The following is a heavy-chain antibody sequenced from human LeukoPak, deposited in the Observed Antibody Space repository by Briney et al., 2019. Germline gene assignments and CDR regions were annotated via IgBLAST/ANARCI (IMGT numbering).Heavy chain of an antibody. D-gene: IGHD6-6*01. V-gene: IGHV4-39*07. CDR2: IHYSGST. J-gene: IGHJ6*03. CDR3: ARESSSSRYFMDV. Sequence: PSETLSLTCSVSGGSTRTSTSYWGWVRQPLGKGLEWIGSIHYSGSTYKNPSLKSRVTISMDTSGSQFSLKVTSLTAADSAVYFCARESSSSRYFMDVWGRGTTVTVSS. CDR1: GGSTRTSTSY.